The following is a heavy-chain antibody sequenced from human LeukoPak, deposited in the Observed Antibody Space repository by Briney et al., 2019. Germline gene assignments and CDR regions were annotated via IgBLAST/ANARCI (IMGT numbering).Heavy chain of an antibody. D-gene: IGHD3-10*01. CDR2: IYHSGST. CDR3: ARYGWLRWFDP. V-gene: IGHV4-39*07. CDR1: GGSISNSSYY. Sequence: SETLSLTCSVSGGSISNSSYYWGWIRQPPGKGLEWIGSIYHSGSTYYNPSLKSRVTISVDTSKNQFSLKLSSVTAADTAVYYCARYGWLRWFDPWGQGTLVTVSS. J-gene: IGHJ5*02.